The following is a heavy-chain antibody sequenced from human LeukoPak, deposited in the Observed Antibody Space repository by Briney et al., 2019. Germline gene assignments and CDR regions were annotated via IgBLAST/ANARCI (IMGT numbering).Heavy chain of an antibody. Sequence: GESLKISCKGSGYSFNSYWIGWVRQIPGKGLEWMGIIYPGDSDTRYSPSFQGQVTISADKSISTAYLQWSSLKASDTAMYYCARHSSLHFWSGYGGYYYYMDVWGKGTTVTVSS. CDR1: GYSFNSYW. CDR2: IYPGDSDT. V-gene: IGHV5-51*01. D-gene: IGHD3-3*02. CDR3: ARHSSLHFWSGYGGYYYYMDV. J-gene: IGHJ6*03.